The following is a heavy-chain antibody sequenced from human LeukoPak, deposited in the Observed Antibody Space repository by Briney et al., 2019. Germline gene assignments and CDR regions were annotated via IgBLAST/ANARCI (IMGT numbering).Heavy chain of an antibody. CDR2: IYYGGTT. CDR3: ARGSPSEYYGMDV. J-gene: IGHJ6*02. Sequence: SETLSLTCTVSGGSLSSSSHYWAWIRQPPGKGLEWIGSIYYGGTTFYNPSLKSRITISADTSKTQFSLKLSSVTAADTAVYYCARGSPSEYYGMDVWGQGTTVTVSS. CDR1: GGSLSSSSHY. V-gene: IGHV4-39*07. D-gene: IGHD1-14*01.